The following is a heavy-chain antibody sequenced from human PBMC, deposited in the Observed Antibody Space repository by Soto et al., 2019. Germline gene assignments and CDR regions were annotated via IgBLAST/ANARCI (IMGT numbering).Heavy chain of an antibody. D-gene: IGHD6-6*01. V-gene: IGHV3-53*01. CDR1: GFTVSSNY. CDR2: IYSGGST. J-gene: IGHJ3*02. CDR3: ARAKVLGSSSYAFDI. Sequence: GGSLRLSCAASGFTVSSNYMSWVRQAPGKGLEWVSVIYSGGSTYYADSVKGRFTISRDNSKNTLYLQMNSLRAEDTDVYYCARAKVLGSSSYAFDIWGQGTMVTVSS.